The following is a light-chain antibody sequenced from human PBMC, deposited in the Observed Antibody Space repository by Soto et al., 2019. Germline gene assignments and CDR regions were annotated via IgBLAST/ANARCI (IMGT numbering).Light chain of an antibody. CDR2: EGS. Sequence: QSALTQPASVSGSPGQSITISCSGSISDVGSSGPVSWYQHHPGQVPKLIIYEGSRRPSGASSRFSSSKTGNTASLTITGLQAEDEANYYCCSYVGARTYVFGTGTKVTVL. V-gene: IGLV2-23*01. CDR3: CSYVGARTYV. CDR1: ISDVGSSGP. J-gene: IGLJ1*01.